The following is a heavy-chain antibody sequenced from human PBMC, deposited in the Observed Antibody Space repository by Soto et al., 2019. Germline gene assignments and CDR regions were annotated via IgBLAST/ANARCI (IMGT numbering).Heavy chain of an antibody. Sequence: SETLSLTCTFSGGSISSAAYYLSWIRQHPGKGLEWIGYISHSGSTYYNPSLKSRVIISVDTSKNQFSLSLTSVTAADTAVYYCAREYTYGSNFFDCWGQGALVTVSS. CDR1: GGSISSAAYY. CDR2: ISHSGST. V-gene: IGHV4-31*03. CDR3: AREYTYGSNFFDC. D-gene: IGHD5-18*01. J-gene: IGHJ4*02.